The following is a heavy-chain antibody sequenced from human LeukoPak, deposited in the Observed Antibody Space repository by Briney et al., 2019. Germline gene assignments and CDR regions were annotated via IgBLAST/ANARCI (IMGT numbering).Heavy chain of an antibody. CDR3: AREGLSGDSSGYYYYYGMDV. Sequence: SETLSLTCTVFGGSIGSYYWSWIRQPPGKGLEWIGYIYYSGSTDYNPSLRSRVTISVDTSKNQFSLKLSSVTAADTAVYYCAREGLSGDSSGYYYYYGMDVWGQGITVTVSS. V-gene: IGHV4-59*01. J-gene: IGHJ6*02. CDR2: IYYSGST. D-gene: IGHD3-22*01. CDR1: GGSIGSYY.